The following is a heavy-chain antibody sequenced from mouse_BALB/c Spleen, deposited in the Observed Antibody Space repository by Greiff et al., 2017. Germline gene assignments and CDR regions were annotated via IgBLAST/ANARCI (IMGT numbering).Heavy chain of an antibody. D-gene: IGHD2-4*01. V-gene: IGHV1S137*01. CDR2: ISTYYGDA. Sequence: VQLQQSGAELVRPGVSVKISCKGSGYTFTDYAMHWVKQSHAKSLEWIGVISTYYGDASYNQKFKGKATMTVDKSSSTAYMELARLTSEDSAIYYCARKGLITYAMDYWGQGTSVTVSS. J-gene: IGHJ4*01. CDR3: ARKGLITYAMDY. CDR1: GYTFTDYA.